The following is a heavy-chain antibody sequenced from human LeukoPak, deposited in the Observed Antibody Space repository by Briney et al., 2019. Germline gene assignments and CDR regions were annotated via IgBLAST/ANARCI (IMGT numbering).Heavy chain of an antibody. CDR3: ARILVYGSGAEAFDY. CDR2: ISSSSTYI. CDR1: GFIFSSYS. Sequence: GGSLRLSCAASGFIFSSYSMNWVRQAPGKGLEWVSSISSSSTYIYYADSVKGRFTISRDNAKNSLYLQMNSLRAEDTAVYYCARILVYGSGAEAFDYWGQGTLVTVSS. J-gene: IGHJ4*02. D-gene: IGHD3-10*01. V-gene: IGHV3-21*01.